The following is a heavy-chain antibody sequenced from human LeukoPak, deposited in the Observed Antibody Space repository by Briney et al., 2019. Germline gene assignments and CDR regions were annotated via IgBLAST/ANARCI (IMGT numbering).Heavy chain of an antibody. CDR2: IIPILGIA. CDR3: ARGSSGWAFDY. J-gene: IGHJ4*02. V-gene: IGHV1-69*04. Sequence: ASVKVSCKASGGTFSSYAISWVRQAPGQGLEWMGRIIPILGIANYAQKFQGRVTITADKSTSTAYMELSSLRSEDTAVYYCARGSSGWAFDYWGQGTLVTVSS. CDR1: GGTFSSYA. D-gene: IGHD6-19*01.